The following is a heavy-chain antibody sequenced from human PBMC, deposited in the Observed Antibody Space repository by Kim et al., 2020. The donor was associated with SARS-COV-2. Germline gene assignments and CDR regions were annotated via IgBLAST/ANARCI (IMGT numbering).Heavy chain of an antibody. J-gene: IGHJ4*02. V-gene: IGHV3-23*01. D-gene: IGHD2-15*01. CDR3: AKVGDIHY. Sequence: GGSTSYADSVKARFTISRDNSKNTLYLQMNSLRAEDTAVYYCAKVGDIHYWGQGTLVTVSS. CDR2: GGST.